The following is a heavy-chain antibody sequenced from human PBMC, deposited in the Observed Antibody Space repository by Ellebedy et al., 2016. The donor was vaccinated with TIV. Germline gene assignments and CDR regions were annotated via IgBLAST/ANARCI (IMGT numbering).Heavy chain of an antibody. CDR1: GFTFGDYI. D-gene: IGHD5-18*01. Sequence: GESLKIPCTASGFTFGDYIMIWFRQAPGKGPEWVSFIRSKAYGGTTEYAASVKGRFTISRDDSKNIVGLQMNSLKTEDTAVYYCARVNKAKASLYFYYMDVWGTGTTVTVSS. CDR3: ARVNKAKASLYFYYMDV. J-gene: IGHJ6*03. V-gene: IGHV3-49*03. CDR2: IRSKAYGGTT.